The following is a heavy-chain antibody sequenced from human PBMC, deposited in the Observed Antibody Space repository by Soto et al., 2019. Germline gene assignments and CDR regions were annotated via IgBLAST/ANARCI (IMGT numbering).Heavy chain of an antibody. CDR3: ARAPPPS. J-gene: IGHJ4*02. CDR1: RFPVGPNY. CDR2: IYSGGST. Sequence: GSLRLSCAPSRFPVGPNYMSWVRQAPGTGLEWVSLIYSGGSTYYADSVKGRFTISRDNSKNTLYLQMNSLRAEATAVYYCARAPPPSWGQGPLVTLAS. V-gene: IGHV3-53*01.